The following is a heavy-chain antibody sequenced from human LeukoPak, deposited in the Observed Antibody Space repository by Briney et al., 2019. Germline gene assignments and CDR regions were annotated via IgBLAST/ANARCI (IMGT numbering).Heavy chain of an antibody. Sequence: ASETLSLTCAVYGGSFSGYYWSWIRQPPGKGLEWIGEINHSGSTNYNPSLKSRVTISVDTSKNQFSLKLSSVTAADTAVYYCARPRNSGSYPIDYWGQGTLVTVSS. J-gene: IGHJ4*02. CDR1: GGSFSGYY. CDR3: ARPRNSGSYPIDY. CDR2: INHSGST. V-gene: IGHV4-34*01. D-gene: IGHD1-26*01.